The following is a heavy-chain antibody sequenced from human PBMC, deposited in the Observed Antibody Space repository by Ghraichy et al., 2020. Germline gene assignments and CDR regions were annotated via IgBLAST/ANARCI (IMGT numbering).Heavy chain of an antibody. CDR2: ISSSSSYT. CDR1: GFTFSDYY. D-gene: IGHD2-2*01. J-gene: IGHJ6*03. CDR3: ARYLVPAANRVYYMDV. V-gene: IGHV3-11*03. Sequence: GGSLRLSCAASGFTFSDYYMSWIRQAPGKGLEWVSYISSSSSYTNYADSVKGRFTISRDNAKNSLYLQMNSLRAEDTAVYYCARYLVPAANRVYYMDVWGKGTTVTVAS.